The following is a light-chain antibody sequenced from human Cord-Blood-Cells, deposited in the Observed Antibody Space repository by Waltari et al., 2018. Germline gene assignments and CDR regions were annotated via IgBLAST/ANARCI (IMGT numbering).Light chain of an antibody. CDR3: SSYTSSSTVV. CDR1: SSDVGGYNY. J-gene: IGLJ2*01. V-gene: IGLV2-14*01. Sequence: QSALTQPASVSGSPGQSITISCTGTSSDVGGYNYVSWYQQHPGKAPKLMSYDVSNRPSGGCNRFAGSRSGNTASPTISGLRAEEEADYYCSSYTSSSTVVFGGGTKLTVL. CDR2: DVS.